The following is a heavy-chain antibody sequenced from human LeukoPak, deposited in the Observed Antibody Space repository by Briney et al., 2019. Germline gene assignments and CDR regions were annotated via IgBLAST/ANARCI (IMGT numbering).Heavy chain of an antibody. Sequence: GGSLRLSCAASGFTFSVSAMHWVRQASGKGLEWVGRIRSKAKNYATEYAASVKGRFTISRDDSKNTAYLQMNSLKTEDTAVYYCTRHGGIAAADWGQGTLVTVSS. D-gene: IGHD6-13*01. J-gene: IGHJ4*02. CDR2: IRSKAKNYAT. V-gene: IGHV3-73*01. CDR1: GFTFSVSA. CDR3: TRHGGIAAAD.